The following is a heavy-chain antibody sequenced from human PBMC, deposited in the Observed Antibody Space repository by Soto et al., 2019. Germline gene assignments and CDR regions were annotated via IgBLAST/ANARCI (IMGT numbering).Heavy chain of an antibody. J-gene: IGHJ5*02. D-gene: IGHD4-4*01. CDR1: GGSISSYY. CDR3: ARDKGYSNYGWFDP. CDR2: IYTSGST. V-gene: IGHV4-4*07. Sequence: QVQLQESGPGLVKPSETLSLTCTVSGGSISSYYWSWIRQPAGKGLEWIGRIYTSGSTNYNPSLKSRVTMSVDTSKNQFSMKVSSVTAAHTAVYYCARDKGYSNYGWFDPWGQGTLVTVSS.